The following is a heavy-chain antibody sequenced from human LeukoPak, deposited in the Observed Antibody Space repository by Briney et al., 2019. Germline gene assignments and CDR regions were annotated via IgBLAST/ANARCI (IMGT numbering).Heavy chain of an antibody. J-gene: IGHJ5*02. V-gene: IGHV3-23*01. D-gene: IGHD3-10*01. CDR2: ISASGGST. CDR3: AKIGVGGDITMGWNWFDP. Sequence: RGSLRLSCAASGFTFSSYAMSWVRQAPGKGLEWVSSISASGGSTYYADSVKGRFTISRDNSKSTLYLQMNSLRAEDTAVYYCAKIGVGGDITMGWNWFDPWGQGTLVTVSS. CDR1: GFTFSSYA.